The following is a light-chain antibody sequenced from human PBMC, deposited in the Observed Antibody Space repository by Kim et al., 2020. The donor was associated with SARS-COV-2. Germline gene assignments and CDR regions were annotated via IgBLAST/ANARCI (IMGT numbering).Light chain of an antibody. Sequence: QSVLTQPPSASGNPGQRVTISCSGSSSNIGSNTVNWYQQLPGTAPKLLIYSNNQRPSGDPDRFSGSKSGTSASLAISGLQSEDEADYYCAAWDDSLNGYVFGTGTKVTVL. V-gene: IGLV1-44*01. CDR2: SNN. CDR3: AAWDDSLNGYV. CDR1: SSNIGSNT. J-gene: IGLJ1*01.